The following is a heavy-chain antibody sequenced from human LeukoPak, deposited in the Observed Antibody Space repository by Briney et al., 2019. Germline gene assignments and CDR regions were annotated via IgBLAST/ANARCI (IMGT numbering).Heavy chain of an antibody. Sequence: ASVKVSCKASGYTFTSYYMHWVRQAPGQGLEWMGIINPSGGSTSYAQKFQGRVTMTRDTSISTAYMELSRLRSDDTAVYYCASGVVVPAATAFDYWAREPWSPSPQ. CDR2: INPSGGST. CDR3: ASGVVVPAATAFDY. V-gene: IGHV1-46*01. J-gene: IGHJ4*02. CDR1: GYTFTSYY. D-gene: IGHD2-2*01.